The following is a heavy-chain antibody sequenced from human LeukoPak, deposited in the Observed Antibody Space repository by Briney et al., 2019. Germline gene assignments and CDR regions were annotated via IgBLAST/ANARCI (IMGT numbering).Heavy chain of an antibody. J-gene: IGHJ4*02. Sequence: GGSLRLSCAASGFTFDDYGMSWVRQAPGKGLEWVSVIYSGGSTYYADSVKGRFTISRDNSKNTLYLQMNSLRAEDTAVYYCAVIMVRGVINYWGQGTLVTVSS. CDR3: AVIMVRGVINY. CDR2: IYSGGST. V-gene: IGHV3-53*01. D-gene: IGHD3-10*01. CDR1: GFTFDDYG.